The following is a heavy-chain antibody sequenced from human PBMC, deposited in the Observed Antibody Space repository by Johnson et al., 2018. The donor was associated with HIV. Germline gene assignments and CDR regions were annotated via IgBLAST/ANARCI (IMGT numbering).Heavy chain of an antibody. Sequence: VQLVESGGGLVQPGGSLRLSCAASGFTVSSNYMSWVRQAPGKGLEWVSAIGTAGDTYYPGSVKGRFTISRANAKNSLYLQMNSLRAEDTAVYYCARGGRRQGAFDIWGQGTMVTVSS. V-gene: IGHV3-13*01. CDR1: GFTVSSNY. D-gene: IGHD6-6*01. CDR2: IGTAGDT. J-gene: IGHJ3*02. CDR3: ARGGRRQGAFDI.